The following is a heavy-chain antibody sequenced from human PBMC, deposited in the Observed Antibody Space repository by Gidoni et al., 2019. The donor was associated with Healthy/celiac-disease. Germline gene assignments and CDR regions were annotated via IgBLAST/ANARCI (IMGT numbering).Heavy chain of an antibody. Sequence: ELQLVESGGGLVQPGWSLSLSCAASAFNFDDYAMQWGRKVSGKGLEWVAGGSWKSGTRDYADSVKGRFTISRDNAKNSLYLQMNSLRADDTALYYCAKGGTYHYGSGYDYWGQGTLVTVSS. CDR1: AFNFDDYA. D-gene: IGHD3-10*01. V-gene: IGHV3-9*01. CDR3: AKGGTYHYGSGYDY. J-gene: IGHJ4*02. CDR2: GSWKSGTR.